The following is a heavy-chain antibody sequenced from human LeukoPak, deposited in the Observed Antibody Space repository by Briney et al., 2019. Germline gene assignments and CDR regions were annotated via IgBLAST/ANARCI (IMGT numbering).Heavy chain of an antibody. J-gene: IGHJ4*02. V-gene: IGHV3-48*02. Sequence: PGGSLRLSCAASGFTFSFYNMNWVRQAPGKGLEWVSYISRDSITTYYADSVKGRFTISRDNAKNSLYLQMNSLRDEDTAVYFCARDLLDYWGQGTLVTVS. CDR1: GFTFSFYN. CDR2: ISRDSITT. CDR3: ARDLLDY.